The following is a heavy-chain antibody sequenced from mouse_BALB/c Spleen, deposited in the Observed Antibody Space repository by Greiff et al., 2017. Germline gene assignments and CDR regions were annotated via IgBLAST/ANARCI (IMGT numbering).Heavy chain of an antibody. J-gene: IGHJ2*01. CDR2: ISSGGGNT. CDR1: GFTFSSYT. Sequence: EVKLVESGGGLVKPGGSLKLSCAASGFTFSSYTMSWVRQTPEKRLEWVATISSGGGNTYYPDSVKGRFTISRDNAKNNLYLQMSSLRSEDTALYYCARYYGYFDYWGQGTTLTVSS. D-gene: IGHD1-1*01. CDR3: ARYYGYFDY. V-gene: IGHV5-9*03.